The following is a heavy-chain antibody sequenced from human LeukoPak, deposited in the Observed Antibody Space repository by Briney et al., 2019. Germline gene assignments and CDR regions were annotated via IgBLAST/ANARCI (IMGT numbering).Heavy chain of an antibody. J-gene: IGHJ3*02. D-gene: IGHD6-19*01. V-gene: IGHV3-7*01. CDR3: ARDSSGWYAPVGGAFDI. CDR2: IKQDGSEK. Sequence: GGSLRLSCAASGFTFSNYAMSWVRQAPGKGLEWVANIKQDGSEKYYVDSVKGRFTISRDNAKNSLYLQMNSLRAEDTAVYYCARDSSGWYAPVGGAFDIWGQGTMVTVSS. CDR1: GFTFSNYA.